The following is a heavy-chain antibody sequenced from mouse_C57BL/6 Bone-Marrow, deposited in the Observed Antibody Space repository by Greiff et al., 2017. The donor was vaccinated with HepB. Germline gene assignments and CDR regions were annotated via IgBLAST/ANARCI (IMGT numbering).Heavy chain of an antibody. CDR1: GYTFTDYE. Sequence: VQRVESGAELVRPGASVTLSCKASGYTFTDYEMHWVKQTPVHGLEWIGAIDPETGGTAYNQKFKGKAILTADKSSSTAYMELRSLTSEDSAVYYCTKRRYYGFAYWGQGTLVTVSA. D-gene: IGHD1-1*01. CDR3: TKRRYYGFAY. J-gene: IGHJ3*01. CDR2: IDPETGGT. V-gene: IGHV1-15*01.